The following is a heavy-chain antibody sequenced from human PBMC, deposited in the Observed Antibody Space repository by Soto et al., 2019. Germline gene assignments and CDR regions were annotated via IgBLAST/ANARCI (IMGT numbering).Heavy chain of an antibody. V-gene: IGHV1-18*01. Sequence: QVQLVQSAAEVKKPGASLKVSCKASGYTFTTYGVSWVRQAPGQGLEWMGWISAYNGNTNYAQKRQGRLTMTTDTSTSTVYRELMNLSSDDTAVYYCARTVGATRRWFDPWGQGTLVTVSS. CDR1: GYTFTTYG. CDR3: ARTVGATRRWFDP. CDR2: ISAYNGNT. D-gene: IGHD1-26*01. J-gene: IGHJ5*02.